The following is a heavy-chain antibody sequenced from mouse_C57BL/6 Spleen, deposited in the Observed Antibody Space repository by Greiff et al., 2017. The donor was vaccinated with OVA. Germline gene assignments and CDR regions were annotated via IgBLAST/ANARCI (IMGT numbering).Heavy chain of an antibody. CDR2: ISYDGSN. V-gene: IGHV3-6*01. D-gene: IGHD1-1*01. Sequence: EVQLQESGPGLVKPSQSLSLTCSVTGYSITSGYYWNWIRQFPGNKLEWMGYISYDGSNNYNPSLKNRISITRDTSKNQFFLELNSVTTEDTATYYCARDPNYYGSSYFDYWGQGTTLTVSS. J-gene: IGHJ2*01. CDR3: ARDPNYYGSSYFDY. CDR1: GYSITSGYY.